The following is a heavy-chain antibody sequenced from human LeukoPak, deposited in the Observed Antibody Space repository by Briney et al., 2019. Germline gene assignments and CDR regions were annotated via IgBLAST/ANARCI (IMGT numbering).Heavy chain of an antibody. CDR2: IKQDGSEK. CDR3: ARDFEVGEGFASRAVTFDI. CDR1: GFTFSSYW. Sequence: GGSLRLSCAASGFTFSSYWMSWVRQAPGKGLEWVANIKQDGSEKYYVDSVKGRFTISRDNAKNSLYLQMNSLRAEDTAVYYCARDFEVGEGFASRAVTFDIWGQGTLVTVSS. D-gene: IGHD3-3*01. V-gene: IGHV3-7*03. J-gene: IGHJ3*02.